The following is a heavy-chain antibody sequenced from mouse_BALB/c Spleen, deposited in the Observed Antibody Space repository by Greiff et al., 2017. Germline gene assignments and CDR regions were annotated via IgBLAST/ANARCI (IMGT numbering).Heavy chain of an antibody. CDR2: IYPGDGDT. CDR1: GYTFTSYW. J-gene: IGHJ4*01. Sequence: QVHVKQSGAELARPGASVKLSCKASGYTFTSYWMQWVKQRPGQGLEWIGAIYPGDGDTRYTQKFKGKATLTADKSSSTAYMQLSSLASEDSAVYYCARGIGPYYAMDYWGQGTSVTVSS. V-gene: IGHV1-87*01. CDR3: ARGIGPYYAMDY.